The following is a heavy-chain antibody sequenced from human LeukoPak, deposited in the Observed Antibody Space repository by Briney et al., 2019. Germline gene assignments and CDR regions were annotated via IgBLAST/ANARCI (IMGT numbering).Heavy chain of an antibody. J-gene: IGHJ4*02. D-gene: IGHD3-22*01. CDR3: ARDGRWYYYDSSGYYDY. V-gene: IGHV3-48*01. CDR1: GFTFSSYS. CDR2: ISSSSSTI. Sequence: GGSLRLSCAASGFTFSSYSMNWVRQAPGKGLEWVSYISSSSSTIYYADSVKGRFTISRDNAKNSLYLQMNSLRAEDTAVYYCARDGRWYYYDSSGYYDYWGQGTMVTVSS.